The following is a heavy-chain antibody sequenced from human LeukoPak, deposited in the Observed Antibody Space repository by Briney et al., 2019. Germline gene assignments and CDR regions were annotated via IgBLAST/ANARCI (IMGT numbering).Heavy chain of an antibody. J-gene: IGHJ3*02. D-gene: IGHD1-1*01. CDR1: GGSFSGYF. CDR3: ARRWFGFWYNNYGDDNAFDI. CDR2: VNQSGRT. V-gene: IGHV4-34*01. Sequence: SSETLSLTCAVDGGSFSGYFWSWIRQVPGKGLEWIGEVNQSGRTNYNPSLKSRVTISVDTSKNQISLKLSFVTATDTAMYFCARRWFGFWYNNYGDDNAFDIWGHGTMVTVSS.